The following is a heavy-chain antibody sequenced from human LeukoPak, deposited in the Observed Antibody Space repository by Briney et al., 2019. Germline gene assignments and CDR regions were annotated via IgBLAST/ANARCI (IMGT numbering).Heavy chain of an antibody. V-gene: IGHV4-61*03. CDR2: IYYTGKT. CDR1: GDSVSNGNYY. CDR3: ARSQNYYGSGDY. D-gene: IGHD3-10*01. Sequence: KPSETLSLTCTVSGDSVSNGNYYWSWLRQPPGKALEWIGYIYYTGKTYYSPSLEGRVTILVDTSRNHFSVKLSSVTAADTAVYYCARSQNYYGSGDYWSQGTLVTVSS. J-gene: IGHJ4*02.